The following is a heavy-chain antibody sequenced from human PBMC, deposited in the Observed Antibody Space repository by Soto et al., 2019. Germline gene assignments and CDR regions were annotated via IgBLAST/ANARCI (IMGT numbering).Heavy chain of an antibody. Sequence: QITLKESGPALVKPTQTLTLTCTFSGFSLSTSGVGVGWIRQPPGKALEWLALIYWDGEKRYSPSQKSRLAITTDLSKKQVVLTMPNLDPVDTATYYCAQFIVVPPSEVSDAWGQGTMVAVSS. CDR3: AQFIVVPPSEVSDA. CDR2: IYWDGEK. V-gene: IGHV2-5*02. CDR1: GFSLSTSGVG. J-gene: IGHJ3*01. D-gene: IGHD2-2*01.